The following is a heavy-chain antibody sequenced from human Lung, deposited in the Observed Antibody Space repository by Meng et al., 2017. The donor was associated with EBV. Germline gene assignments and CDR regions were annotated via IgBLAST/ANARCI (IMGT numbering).Heavy chain of an antibody. V-gene: IGHV1-18*01. J-gene: IGHJ4*02. CDR1: GFIFTSYA. D-gene: IGHD2-2*01. CDR2: ISAYNGNT. Sequence: QGSRVRSGAEGSKPGASGKGPCEAFGFIFTSYAISWVRQAPGQGLQYMGWISAYNGNTNYAQELQGRVTMTTDTSTSTAYMELRSLRFDDTAVYYCARFYCSSTSCPHVLFDYWGQGTLVTVSS. CDR3: ARFYCSSTSCPHVLFDY.